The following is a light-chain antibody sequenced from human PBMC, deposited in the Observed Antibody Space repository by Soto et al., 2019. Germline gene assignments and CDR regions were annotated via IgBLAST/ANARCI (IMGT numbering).Light chain of an antibody. V-gene: IGKV1-5*01. CDR1: QSISSW. CDR2: DAS. CDR3: QQYNSLWT. Sequence: DIQMAQSPSTLSASVGDRVTSTCRASQSISSWLAWYQQKPGKAPKLLIYDASSLGSGVPSRFSGSGSGTEFTLTISSLQPDDFATYYCQQYNSLWTFGQGTKVDIK. J-gene: IGKJ1*01.